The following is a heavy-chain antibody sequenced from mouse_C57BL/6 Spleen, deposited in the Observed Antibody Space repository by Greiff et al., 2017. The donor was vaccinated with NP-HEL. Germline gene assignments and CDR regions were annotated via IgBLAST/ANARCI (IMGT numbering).Heavy chain of an antibody. J-gene: IGHJ1*03. V-gene: IGHV14-4*01. D-gene: IGHD1-1*01. CDR1: GFNIKDDY. CDR2: IDPENGDT. CDR3: TPHYYGSSYWWYFDV. Sequence: EVQLQQSGAELVRPGASVKLSCTASGFNIKDDYMHWVKQRPEQGLEWIGWIDPENGDTEYASKFQGKATITADTSSNTAYLQLSSLTSEDTAVYYCTPHYYGSSYWWYFDVWGTGTTVTVSS.